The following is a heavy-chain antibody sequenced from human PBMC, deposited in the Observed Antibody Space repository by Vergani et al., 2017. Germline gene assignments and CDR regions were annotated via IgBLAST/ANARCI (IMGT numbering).Heavy chain of an antibody. CDR3: ARDRKDIVVVPAARTPYYYYYMDV. CDR1: GGSFSGYY. CDR2: IYYSGST. D-gene: IGHD2-2*01. Sequence: QVQLQQWGAGLLKPSETLSLTCAVYGGSFSGYYWSWIRQHPGKGLEWIGYIYYSGSTYYNPSLKSRVTISVDTSKNQFSLKLSSVTAADTAVYYCARDRKDIVVVPAARTPYYYYYMDVWGKGTTVTVSS. J-gene: IGHJ6*03. V-gene: IGHV4-34*01.